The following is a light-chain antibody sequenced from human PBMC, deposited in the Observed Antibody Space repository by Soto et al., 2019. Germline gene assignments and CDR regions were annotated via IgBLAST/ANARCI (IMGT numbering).Light chain of an antibody. J-gene: IGKJ1*01. CDR3: LHDYNYPLT. CDR1: QGIRTD. V-gene: IGKV1-6*01. CDR2: GAS. Sequence: AIHMTQSPSSLSASVGARVTITCRASQGIRTDLGWYQQKPGKAPELLISGASSLQSGVSPRFSGRGSGTDFTLTISSLQPEDFATYYCLHDYNYPLTFGQGTKVDIK.